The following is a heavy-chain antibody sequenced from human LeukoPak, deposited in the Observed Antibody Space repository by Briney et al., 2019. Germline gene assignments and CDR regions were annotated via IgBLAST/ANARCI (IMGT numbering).Heavy chain of an antibody. CDR2: IYYSGST. J-gene: IGHJ4*02. D-gene: IGHD6-13*01. Sequence: SETLSLTCAVYGGSFSNYYWSWIRQSPGKGLEWIGSIYYSGSTYYNPSLKSRVTISVDTSKNQFSLKLSSVTAADTAVYYCARENSSSWYYWGQGTLVTVSS. CDR1: GGSFSNYY. CDR3: ARENSSSWYY. V-gene: IGHV4-34*01.